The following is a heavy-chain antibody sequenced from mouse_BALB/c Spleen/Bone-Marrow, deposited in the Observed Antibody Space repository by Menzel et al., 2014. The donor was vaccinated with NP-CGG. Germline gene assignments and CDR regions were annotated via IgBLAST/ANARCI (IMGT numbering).Heavy chain of an antibody. CDR2: ISYDGSN. J-gene: IGHJ3*01. Sequence: EVQLVESGPGLVKPSQSLSLTCSVTGYSITSGYYWNWIRQFPGNKLEWMGFISYDGSNNYNPSLKNRISITRDTSKNQFFLKLNSVTTEDTATYYCAALLAYWGQGNLVTVSA. CDR3: AALLAY. V-gene: IGHV3-6*02. CDR1: GYSITSGYY.